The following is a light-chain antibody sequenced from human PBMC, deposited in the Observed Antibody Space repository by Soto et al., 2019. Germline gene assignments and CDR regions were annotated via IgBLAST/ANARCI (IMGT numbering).Light chain of an antibody. J-gene: IGLJ2*01. Sequence: QSALTQPPSAAGSPGQSVTISCTGSSSDVGVYNYVAWYQQHPGKAPKLMIYEVSKRPSGVPDRLSGSKSVNTASLTVSGLQAENESEYYSSPYGVSNTVVFGGRTKPTVL. CDR2: EVS. CDR3: SPYGVSNTVV. CDR1: SSDVGVYNY. V-gene: IGLV2-8*01.